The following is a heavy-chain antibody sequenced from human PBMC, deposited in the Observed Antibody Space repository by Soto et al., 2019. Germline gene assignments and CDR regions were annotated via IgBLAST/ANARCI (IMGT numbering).Heavy chain of an antibody. CDR2: IYYSGST. J-gene: IGHJ6*03. V-gene: IGHV4-59*08. CDR1: GGSISSYY. D-gene: IGHD5-18*01. CDR3: ARRLLSFRLGYSYGDYYMDV. Sequence: PSETLSLTCTVSGGSISSYYWSWIRQPPGKGLEWIGYIYYSGSTNYNPSLKSRVTISVDTSKNQFSLKLSSVTAADTAVYYCARRLLSFRLGYSYGDYYMDVWGKGTTVTVSS.